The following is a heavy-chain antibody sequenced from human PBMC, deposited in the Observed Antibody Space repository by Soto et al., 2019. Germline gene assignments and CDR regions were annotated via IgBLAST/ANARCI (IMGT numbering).Heavy chain of an antibody. V-gene: IGHV3-33*01. CDR1: GFDISTYG. Sequence: GGSLRLSCEASGFDISTYGLHWVRHAPGKGLEWLAFIWYDGSNQHYAASVKGRFTISRDNSRNTLYLQMNNLRADDTAVYFCARAVSSATYYDCIGYWGRGTLVTVSS. CDR3: ARAVSSATYYDCIGY. CDR2: IWYDGSNQ. D-gene: IGHD1-26*01. J-gene: IGHJ4*02.